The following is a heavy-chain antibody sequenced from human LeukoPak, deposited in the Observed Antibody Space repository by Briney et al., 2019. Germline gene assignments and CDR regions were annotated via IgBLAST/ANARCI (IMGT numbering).Heavy chain of an antibody. CDR2: INWHGGST. CDR1: GFTFEEYL. Sequence: CGSLILSCPSSGFTFEEYLMELVPQPPGEGLEWVCNINWHGGSTSYADSLKGPLTISRDNAKSSLYLQMNSLRAEDTAMYFCARRMPGDAFDVWGQGTMVTVSS. CDR3: ARRMPGDAFDV. J-gene: IGHJ3*01. V-gene: IGHV3-20*04. D-gene: IGHD2-2*01.